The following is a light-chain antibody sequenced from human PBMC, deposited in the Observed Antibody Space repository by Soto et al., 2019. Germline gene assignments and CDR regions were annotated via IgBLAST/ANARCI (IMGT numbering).Light chain of an antibody. V-gene: IGLV4-69*01. CDR1: RGYSNYA. J-gene: IGLJ3*02. CDR3: HTWGTGIQV. Sequence: QPVLTQSPSASASLGASVTLTCTLSRGYSNYAIAWHQQQSGKGPRFLMRLNSDGSHNKGDAIPDRFSVSRSGAERYLTISSLQSEDEADYYCHTWGTGIQVFGGGTKLTVL. CDR2: LNSDGSH.